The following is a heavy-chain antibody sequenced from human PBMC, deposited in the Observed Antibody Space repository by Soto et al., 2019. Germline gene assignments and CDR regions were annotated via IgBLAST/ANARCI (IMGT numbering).Heavy chain of an antibody. CDR3: ARQPTHLDCGGDCYSWFDP. J-gene: IGHJ5*02. V-gene: IGHV4-38-2*01. CDR1: GYSIISGYY. D-gene: IGHD2-21*02. Sequence: SETLSLTFAVSGYSIISGYYWGWIRQPPGTGLEWIGSIYHSGSTCYTPSLKSRVTISVDTSKNQFSLKLSSVAAADTAVYYCARQPTHLDCGGDCYSWFDPWGQGTLVTVSS. CDR2: IYHSGST.